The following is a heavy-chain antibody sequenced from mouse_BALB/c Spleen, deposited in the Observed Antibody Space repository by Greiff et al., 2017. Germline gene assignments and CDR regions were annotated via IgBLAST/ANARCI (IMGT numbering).Heavy chain of an antibody. V-gene: IGHV3-2*02. D-gene: IGHD1-1*01. J-gene: IGHJ4*01. CDR2: ISYSGST. CDR1: GYSITSDYA. Sequence: DVQLQESGPGLVKPSQSLSLTCTVTGYSITSDYAWNWIRQFPGNKLEWMGYISYSGSTSYNPSLKSRISITRDTSKNQFFLQLNSVTTEDTATYYCARTTVVAPYAMDYWGQGTSVTVSS. CDR3: ARTTVVAPYAMDY.